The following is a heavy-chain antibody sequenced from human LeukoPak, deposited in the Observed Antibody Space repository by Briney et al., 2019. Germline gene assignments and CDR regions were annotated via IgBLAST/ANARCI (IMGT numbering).Heavy chain of an antibody. Sequence: GGSLRLSCTASGFTFGAYAMHWVRQVPGKGLEWVSLINKDGDATYYADSVNGRFTISRDNSKNSLYLQMNSLRSEGSALYYCATWAFYHGLDAWGRGSTVTVSS. J-gene: IGHJ6*02. D-gene: IGHD1-26*01. CDR2: INKDGDAT. CDR3: ATWAFYHGLDA. CDR1: GFTFGAYA. V-gene: IGHV3-43*02.